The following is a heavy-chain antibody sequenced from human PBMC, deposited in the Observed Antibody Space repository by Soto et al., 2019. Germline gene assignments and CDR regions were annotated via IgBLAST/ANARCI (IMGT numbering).Heavy chain of an antibody. CDR2: IYWDDDK. D-gene: IGHD2-2*01. J-gene: IGHJ6*03. Sequence: QITLKESGPTLVNPTQTLTLTCTFSGFSLSTSGVGVGWIRQPPGKALEWLALIYWDDDKGYSPSLKSRLTITKDTSKNQVVLTMTNMDPVDTATYYCAHSRVPAAMESYYYYYMDVWGKGTTVTVSS. CDR1: GFSLSTSGVG. V-gene: IGHV2-5*02. CDR3: AHSRVPAAMESYYYYYMDV.